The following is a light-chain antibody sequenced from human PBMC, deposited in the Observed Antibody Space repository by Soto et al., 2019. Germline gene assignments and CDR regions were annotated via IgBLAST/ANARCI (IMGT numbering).Light chain of an antibody. CDR1: SSDVGGYNY. J-gene: IGLJ3*02. Sequence: QSALTQPASVSGSPVQSITISCTGTSSDVGGYNYVSWYQQHPGKAPKLMIYDVSDRPSGVSNSFSGSKSGNTDALTISGLQAEDEADYYCSSYTSSSSLGVFGGGTKLPVL. CDR3: SSYTSSSSLGV. CDR2: DVS. V-gene: IGLV2-14*01.